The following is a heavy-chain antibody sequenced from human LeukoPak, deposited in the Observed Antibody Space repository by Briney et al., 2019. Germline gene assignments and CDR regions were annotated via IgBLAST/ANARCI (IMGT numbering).Heavy chain of an antibody. CDR2: IYHTGGI. D-gene: IGHD5-18*01. CDR3: ARQQYSFGYFDY. Sequence: PSGTLSLTCAVSGGSISSSNWWSWVRQPPGKGLEWIGEIYHTGGINYNPSLKSRVTISVDTSKNQFSLKLSSVTAADTAVYYCARQQYSFGYFDYWGEGTLVPVSS. V-gene: IGHV4-4*02. J-gene: IGHJ4*02. CDR1: GGSISSSNW.